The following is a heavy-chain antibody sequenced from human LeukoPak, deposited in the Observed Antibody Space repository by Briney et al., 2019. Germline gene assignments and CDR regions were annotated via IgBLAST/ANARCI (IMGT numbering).Heavy chain of an antibody. CDR2: ISWNSGSI. J-gene: IGHJ3*02. D-gene: IGHD1-26*01. CDR3: AKDLDWELRAFDI. Sequence: SGGSLRLSCAASGFTFSSYAMHWVRQAPGKGLEWVSGISWNSGSIGYADSVKGRFTISRDNAKNSLYLQMNSLRAEDTALYYCAKDLDWELRAFDIWGQGTMVTVSS. V-gene: IGHV3-9*01. CDR1: GFTFSSYA.